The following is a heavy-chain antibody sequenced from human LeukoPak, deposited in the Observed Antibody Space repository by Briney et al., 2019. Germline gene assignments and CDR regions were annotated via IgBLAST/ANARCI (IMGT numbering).Heavy chain of an antibody. V-gene: IGHV4-61*02. J-gene: IGHJ6*03. D-gene: IGHD4-11*01. Sequence: SQTLSLTCTVSGGSLSSGSYYCSWIPRPAAKGLDRNGRIYTSGSTNYNPSLKSRVTISVDTSKNQFSLKLSSVTAADTAVYYCARASGLPLSYYSYYMDVWGKGTTVTVSS. CDR2: IYTSGST. CDR3: ARASGLPLSYYSYYMDV. CDR1: GGSLSSGSYY.